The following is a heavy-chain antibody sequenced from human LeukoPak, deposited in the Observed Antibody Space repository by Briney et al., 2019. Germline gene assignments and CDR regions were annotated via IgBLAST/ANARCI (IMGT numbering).Heavy chain of an antibody. Sequence: SETLSLTCTVSGGSISSYYWSWIRQPPGKGLEWIGYIYYSGSTNYNPSLKSRVTISVDTSKNQFSLNLSSVTAADTDVYYCARGGAERYSYGMGKDYYYGMDVWGQGTTVTVSS. CDR1: GGSISSYY. CDR2: IYYSGST. D-gene: IGHD5-18*01. V-gene: IGHV4-59*01. J-gene: IGHJ6*02. CDR3: ARGGAERYSYGMGKDYYYGMDV.